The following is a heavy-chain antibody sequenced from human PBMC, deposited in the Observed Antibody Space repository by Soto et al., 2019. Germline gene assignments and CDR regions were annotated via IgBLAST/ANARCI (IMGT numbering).Heavy chain of an antibody. CDR2: INHSGST. V-gene: IGHV4-34*01. J-gene: IGHJ5*02. D-gene: IGHD6-13*01. CDR1: GESFSGYY. CDR3: ARDIRGRAAAGPYSWFDP. Sequence: SETLSLTCAVYGESFSGYYCSWIRQPPGKGLEWIGEINHSGSTNYNPSLKSRVTISVDTSKNQFSLKLSSVTAADTAVYYCARDIRGRAAAGPYSWFDPWGQGTLVTSPQ.